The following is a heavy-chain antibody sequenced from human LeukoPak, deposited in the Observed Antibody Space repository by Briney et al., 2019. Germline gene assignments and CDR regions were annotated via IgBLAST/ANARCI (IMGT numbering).Heavy chain of an antibody. J-gene: IGHJ4*02. Sequence: ASVKVSCKISGYTLTEVSMHWVRQAPGKGLEWMGRFDPADGEPIYAQKFQGRVTMSEYTSTDTAYMDLSSLRSEDTAVYYCATEVVGYGDVHYFDSWGQGTLVTVSS. CDR3: ATEVVGYGDVHYFDS. V-gene: IGHV1-24*01. CDR2: FDPADGEP. D-gene: IGHD4-17*01. CDR1: GYTLTEVS.